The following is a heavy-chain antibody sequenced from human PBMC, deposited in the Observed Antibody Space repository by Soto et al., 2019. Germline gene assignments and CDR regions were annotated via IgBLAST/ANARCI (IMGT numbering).Heavy chain of an antibody. CDR1: GFTFSSYS. J-gene: IGHJ4*02. CDR2: ISSSSSTI. CDR3: ARVKVVVAATIFDY. Sequence: GGSLRLSCAASGFTFSSYSMNWVRQAPGKGLEWVSYISSSSSTIYYADSVKGRFTISRDNAKNSLYLQMNSLRAEDTAVYYCARVKVVVAATIFDYWGQGTLVTVSS. D-gene: IGHD2-15*01. V-gene: IGHV3-48*01.